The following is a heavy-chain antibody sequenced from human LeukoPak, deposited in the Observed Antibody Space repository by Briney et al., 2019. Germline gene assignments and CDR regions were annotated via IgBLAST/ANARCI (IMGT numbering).Heavy chain of an antibody. D-gene: IGHD3-10*01. CDR2: INHSGST. V-gene: IGHV4-34*01. CDR1: GGSFSGYY. J-gene: IGHJ5*02. Sequence: SETLSLTCAVYGGSFSGYYWSWIRQPPGKGLEWIGEINHSGSTNYNPSLKSRVTISVDTSKNQFSLKLSSVTAADTAVYYCARDQLPNYGSGFDPWGQGTLVTVSS. CDR3: ARDQLPNYGSGFDP.